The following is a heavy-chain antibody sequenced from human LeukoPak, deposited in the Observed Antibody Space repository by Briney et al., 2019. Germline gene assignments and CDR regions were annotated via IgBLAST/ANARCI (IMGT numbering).Heavy chain of an antibody. J-gene: IGHJ4*02. V-gene: IGHV3-48*04. Sequence: GGSLRLSCAASGFTFNTFSMNWVRQAPGKGPEWVSYISSSGTTTYYADSVKGRFTISRDNAKNSLYLQMNSLRAEDTAVYYCAREATIFGVVLYYFDYWGQGTLVTVSS. D-gene: IGHD3-3*01. CDR2: ISSSGTTT. CDR3: AREATIFGVVLYYFDY. CDR1: GFTFNTFS.